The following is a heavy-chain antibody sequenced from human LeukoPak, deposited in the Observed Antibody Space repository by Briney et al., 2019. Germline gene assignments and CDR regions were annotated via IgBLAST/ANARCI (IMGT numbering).Heavy chain of an antibody. CDR1: GGSFSGCY. Sequence: SETLSLTCAVYGGSFSGCYWSWIRQPPGKGLEWIGEINHSGSTNYNPSLKSRVTISVDTSKNQFSLKLSSVTAADTAVYYCARAIINYYGSGSRLYYYGMDVWGQGTTVTVSS. D-gene: IGHD3-10*01. CDR3: ARAIINYYGSGSRLYYYGMDV. V-gene: IGHV4-34*01. J-gene: IGHJ6*02. CDR2: INHSGST.